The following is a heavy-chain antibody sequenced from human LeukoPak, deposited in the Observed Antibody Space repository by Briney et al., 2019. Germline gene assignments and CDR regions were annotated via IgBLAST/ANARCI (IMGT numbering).Heavy chain of an antibody. CDR1: GFTFSSYW. CDR3: ARARGIQLWSGDYYYYYGMDV. J-gene: IGHJ6*02. V-gene: IGHV3-7*01. Sequence: GGSLRLSCAASGFTFSSYWMSWVRQAPGKGLEWVANIKQDGSEKYYVDSVKGRFTISRDNANNSLYLQMNSLRAEDTAVYYCARARGIQLWSGDYYYYYGMDVWGQGTTVTVSS. CDR2: IKQDGSEK. D-gene: IGHD5-18*01.